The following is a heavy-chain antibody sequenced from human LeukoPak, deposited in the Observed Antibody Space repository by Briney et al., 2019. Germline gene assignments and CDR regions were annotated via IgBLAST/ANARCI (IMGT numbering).Heavy chain of an antibody. CDR1: GGSISTYY. J-gene: IGHJ4*02. D-gene: IGHD6-6*01. V-gene: IGHV4-59*01. CDR2: IYYSGTT. Sequence: SETLSLTCTVSGGSISTYYWNWIRQPPGKGLEWIGYIYYSGTTNYNPSLKSRVSMSVDTSKNQFSLKLSSVTAADTAVYYCAREYSSSSGIDYWGQGTLVTVSS. CDR3: AREYSSSSGIDY.